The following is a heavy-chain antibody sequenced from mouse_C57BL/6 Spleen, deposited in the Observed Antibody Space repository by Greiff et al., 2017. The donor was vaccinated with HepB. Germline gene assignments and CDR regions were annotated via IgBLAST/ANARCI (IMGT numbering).Heavy chain of an antibody. Sequence: VKLVESGPGLVQPSQSLSITCTVSGFSLTSYGVHWVRQSPGKGLEWLGVIWSGGSTDYNAAFISRLSISKENSKTQVFFKMNSLQADDSAIYYCFPLEPPYAMDYWGQGTSVTVSS. J-gene: IGHJ4*01. V-gene: IGHV2-2*01. CDR3: FPLEPPYAMDY. CDR1: GFSLTSYG. D-gene: IGHD2-10*02. CDR2: IWSGGST.